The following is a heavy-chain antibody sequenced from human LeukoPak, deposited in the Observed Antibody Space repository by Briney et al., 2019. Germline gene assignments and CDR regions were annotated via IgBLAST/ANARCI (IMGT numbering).Heavy chain of an antibody. J-gene: IGHJ4*02. CDR3: AKDPYYYGSGTYPRFDY. V-gene: IGHV3-30*18. D-gene: IGHD3-10*01. CDR2: ISYDGSNK. Sequence: QTGRSLRLSFAASGLTFSSSGMHWVRQAPGKGREWGAVISYDGSNKYYADSVKGRFTISRDNSKNTLYLQMNRLRAEDTAVYYCAKDPYYYGSGTYPRFDYWGQGTLVTVSS. CDR1: GLTFSSSG.